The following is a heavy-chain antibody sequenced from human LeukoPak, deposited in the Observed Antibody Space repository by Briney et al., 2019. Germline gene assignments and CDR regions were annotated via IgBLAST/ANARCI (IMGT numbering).Heavy chain of an antibody. Sequence: GGSLRLSCAASGFTFDDYGMIWVRHAPGKGLEWVSGINWNGGRTVYGDSGKGRCTISRDTAKTSLYLQMNSLRAEDTALYYCAREGWGWSAFDIWGQGTMVTVSS. D-gene: IGHD6-19*01. CDR1: GFTFDDYG. J-gene: IGHJ3*02. CDR2: INWNGGRT. V-gene: IGHV3-20*04. CDR3: AREGWGWSAFDI.